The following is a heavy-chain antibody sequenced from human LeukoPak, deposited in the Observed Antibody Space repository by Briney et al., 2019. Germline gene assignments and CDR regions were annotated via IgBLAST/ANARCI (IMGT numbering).Heavy chain of an antibody. D-gene: IGHD6-19*01. CDR3: VRDQGIAVTYYFDY. CDR2: INSGGTII. Sequence: GGSLRLSCAASGFMFNSYSMNWVRQAPGKGLEWVSYINSGGTIIDYADSVKGRFTISRDNAENSLHLHMNSLRVEDTAVYYCVRDQGIAVTYYFDYWGQGALVTVSS. V-gene: IGHV3-48*01. CDR1: GFMFNSYS. J-gene: IGHJ4*02.